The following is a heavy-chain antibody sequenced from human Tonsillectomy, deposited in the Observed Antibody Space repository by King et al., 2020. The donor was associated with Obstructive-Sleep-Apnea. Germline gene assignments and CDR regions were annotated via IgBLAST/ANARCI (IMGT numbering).Heavy chain of an antibody. CDR3: AREQSSVAGADY. CDR2: INPNSGVT. D-gene: IGHD6-19*01. J-gene: IGHJ4*02. Sequence: QLVQSGAEVKKPGASVKVSCKASGYTFTGYYLHWVRQAPGQGLEWLGWINPNSGVTNYEQKFQGRGTMTRDTSITTTYMELSRLRSDDTAVDYCAREQSSVAGADYWGQGTLVTVSS. CDR1: GYTFTGYY. V-gene: IGHV1-2*02.